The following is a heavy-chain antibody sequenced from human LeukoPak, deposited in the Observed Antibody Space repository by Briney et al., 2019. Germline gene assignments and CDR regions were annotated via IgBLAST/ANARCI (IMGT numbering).Heavy chain of an antibody. D-gene: IGHD4-17*01. J-gene: IGHJ4*02. V-gene: IGHV3-20*04. Sequence: PGGTLRLSCEASGFTFSSYGMTWVRQAPGKGLEWVSGINWNGGSTGYADSVKGRFTISRDNAKNSLYLQMNSLRAEDTALYYCARDSYGDYSAFDYWGQGTLVTVSS. CDR1: GFTFSSYG. CDR3: ARDSYGDYSAFDY. CDR2: INWNGGST.